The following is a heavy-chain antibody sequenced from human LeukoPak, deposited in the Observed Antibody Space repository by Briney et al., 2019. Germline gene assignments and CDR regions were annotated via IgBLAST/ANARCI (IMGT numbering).Heavy chain of an antibody. CDR3: ARRIGPGSSPIAYYFDY. CDR1: GSTLSSYS. D-gene: IGHD2-2*01. V-gene: IGHV3-21*01. CDR2: ISSSSSYI. Sequence: GGYKRFSCAATGSTLSSYSMNWVREALEKRLEWVSSISSSSSYIYYADSVKGRFTISRDNAKNSLYLQMNSLRAEDTAVYYCARRIGPGSSPIAYYFDYWGQGTLVTVSS. J-gene: IGHJ4*02.